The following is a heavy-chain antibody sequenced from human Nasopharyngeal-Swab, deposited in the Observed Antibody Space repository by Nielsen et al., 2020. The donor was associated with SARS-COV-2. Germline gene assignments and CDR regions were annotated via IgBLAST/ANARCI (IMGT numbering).Heavy chain of an antibody. J-gene: IGHJ6*03. CDR1: GFTFSSYG. CDR3: ARDRCSSTSCCYYYYMDV. D-gene: IGHD2-2*01. CDR2: IWYDGSNK. Sequence: GESLKISCAASGFTFSSYGMHWVRPAPGKGLEWVAVIWYDGSNKYYADSVKGRFTISRDNSKNTLYLQMNSLRAEDTAVYYCARDRCSSTSCCYYYYMDVWGKGTTVTVSS. V-gene: IGHV3-33*01.